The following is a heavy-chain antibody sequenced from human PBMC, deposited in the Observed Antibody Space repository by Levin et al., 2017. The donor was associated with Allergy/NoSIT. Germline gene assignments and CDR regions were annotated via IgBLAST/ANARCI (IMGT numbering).Heavy chain of an antibody. CDR3: AKGAGGSGRY. CDR1: GFIFNNYA. CDR2: IIGSGDST. Sequence: LSLTCAASGFIFNNYAMNWVRQAPGKGLEWVSAIIGSGDSTYYADSVKGRFTISRDNSKNTLYLQMNSLRAEDTAVYYCAKGAGGSGRYWGQGTLVTVSS. J-gene: IGHJ4*02. D-gene: IGHD3-10*01. V-gene: IGHV3-23*01.